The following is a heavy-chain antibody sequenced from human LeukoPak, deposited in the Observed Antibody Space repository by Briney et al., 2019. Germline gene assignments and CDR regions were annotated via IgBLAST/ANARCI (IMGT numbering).Heavy chain of an antibody. CDR1: GGSISSSNYY. Sequence: SETLSLTCTVSGGSISSSNYYWGWIRQPPGKGLEWIGSIYYSGSTYYNPSLKSRVTISVDTSKNQFSLKLSSVTAADTAVYYCASYFDWQYFQHWGQGTLVTVSS. CDR3: ASYFDWQYFQH. J-gene: IGHJ1*01. V-gene: IGHV4-39*01. D-gene: IGHD3-9*01. CDR2: IYYSGST.